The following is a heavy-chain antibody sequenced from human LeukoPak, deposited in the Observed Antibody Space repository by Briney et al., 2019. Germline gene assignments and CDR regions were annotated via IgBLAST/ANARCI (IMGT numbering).Heavy chain of an antibody. CDR3: ARNGYCSSTSCYWFDY. J-gene: IGHJ4*02. V-gene: IGHV4-4*02. CDR2: IYQREST. Sequence: PSETLSLTCAVSGGSISSSNWWSWVRQPPGKGLEWIGEIYQRESTNYNPFLKSRVTISVDKTKSQFSLKQSSVTAADTAVYYCARNGYCSSTSCYWFDYWGQGTLVTVSS. CDR1: GGSISSSNW. D-gene: IGHD2-2*01.